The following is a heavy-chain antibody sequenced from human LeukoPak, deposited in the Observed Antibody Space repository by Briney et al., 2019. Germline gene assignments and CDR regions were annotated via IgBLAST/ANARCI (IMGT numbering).Heavy chain of an antibody. CDR2: MHPGNGNT. CDR3: AREGSYCVGGDCYSFDF. D-gene: IGHD2-21*02. V-gene: IGHV1-2*02. CDR1: GYRFISNY. Sequence: ASVEVSCKASGYRFISNYIQWVRQAPGLGPEWMGWMHPGNGNTRYAEKFQGRVTMTRDTSINTAYMDLNSLRSDDTAVYYCAREGSYCVGGDCYSFDFWGQGTLITVSS. J-gene: IGHJ4*02.